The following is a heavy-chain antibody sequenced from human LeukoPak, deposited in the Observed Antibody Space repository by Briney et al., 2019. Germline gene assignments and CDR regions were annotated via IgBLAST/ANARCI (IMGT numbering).Heavy chain of an antibody. V-gene: IGHV4-4*02. CDR2: IHHSGST. CDR1: GDSISSSNW. CDR3: ARVGVRGVITSFDF. J-gene: IGHJ4*02. Sequence: SVTLSLTCDVSGDSISSSNWWSWVRQSPVKGLEWIAEIHHSGSTNCNPSLKSRVTISVDKSQNQFSLQLNSVTAADTAVYYCARVGVRGVITSFDFWGQGTLVTVSS. D-gene: IGHD3-10*01.